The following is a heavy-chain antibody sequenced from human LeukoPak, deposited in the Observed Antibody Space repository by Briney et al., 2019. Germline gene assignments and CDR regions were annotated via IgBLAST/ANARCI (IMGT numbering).Heavy chain of an antibody. J-gene: IGHJ6*03. Sequence: GGSLRLSCAASGFTFSSYAMHWVRQAPGKGLEYVSAISSNGGSTYYADSVKGRFTISRDNSKNTLYLQMNSLRAEDTAVYYCAKDPVWDYYYYMDVWGKGTTVTVSS. D-gene: IGHD7-27*01. CDR2: ISSNGGST. CDR1: GFTFSSYA. V-gene: IGHV3-64*04. CDR3: AKDPVWDYYYYMDV.